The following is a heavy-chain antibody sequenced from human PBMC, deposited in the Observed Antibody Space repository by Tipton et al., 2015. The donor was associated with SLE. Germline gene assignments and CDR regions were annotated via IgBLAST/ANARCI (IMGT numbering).Heavy chain of an antibody. J-gene: IGHJ4*02. CDR2: IYDSASI. Sequence: LRLSCPASGGSISSYYWSWIRQPPGKGLEWIAYIYDSASIRFNPSLKSRVTISLDASMNQFSLRVNSVTAADTAVYYCARVLDWEIDYWGQGTLVTDSS. V-gene: IGHV4-59*01. CDR1: GGSISSYY. D-gene: IGHD3-9*01. CDR3: ARVLDWEIDY.